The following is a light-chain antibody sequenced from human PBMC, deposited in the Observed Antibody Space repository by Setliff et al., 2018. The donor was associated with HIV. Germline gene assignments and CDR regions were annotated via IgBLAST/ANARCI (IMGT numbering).Light chain of an antibody. Sequence: QSVLTQPRSVSGSPGQSVTISCTGTRSDVGAYNSVSWFQQHPGRAPKLIIFDVSSRPSGVSNRFSGSKFGNTASLTISGLQTEDEADYYCDSYTSTGIYVFGTGTKVTVL. J-gene: IGLJ1*01. CDR1: RSDVGAYNS. V-gene: IGLV2-14*03. CDR2: DVS. CDR3: DSYTSTGIYV.